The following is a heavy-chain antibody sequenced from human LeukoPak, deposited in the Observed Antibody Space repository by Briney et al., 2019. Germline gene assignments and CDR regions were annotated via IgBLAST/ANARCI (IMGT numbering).Heavy chain of an antibody. D-gene: IGHD1-26*01. Sequence: SETLSLTCAVYGGSFSGYYWSWIRQPPGKGLDWIGEINHSGSTNYNPSLKSRVTISVDTSKNQFSLKLSSVTAADTAVYYCARPKLPRIDAFDIWGQGTMVTVSS. V-gene: IGHV4-34*01. J-gene: IGHJ3*02. CDR3: ARPKLPRIDAFDI. CDR2: INHSGST. CDR1: GGSFSGYY.